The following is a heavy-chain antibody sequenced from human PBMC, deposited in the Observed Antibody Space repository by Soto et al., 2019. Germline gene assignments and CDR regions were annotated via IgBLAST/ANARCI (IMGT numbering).Heavy chain of an antibody. CDR3: VRGDDGAD. J-gene: IGHJ4*02. V-gene: IGHV3-21*01. CDR1: GFIFSSFT. D-gene: IGHD2-21*02. CDR2: ISKSSSLI. Sequence: EVQLVESGGGLVKPGGSLRLSCVGSGFIFSSFTMTWVRQAPGMGQQYLASISKSSSLIYYADSVRGRFIISRNNSKDSVFLKRYSRRAEDRSIYFCVRGDDGADGGQGPLFPVPS.